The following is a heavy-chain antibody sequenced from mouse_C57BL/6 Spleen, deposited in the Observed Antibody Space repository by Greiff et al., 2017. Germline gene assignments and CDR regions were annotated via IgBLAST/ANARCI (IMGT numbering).Heavy chain of an antibody. CDR2: IDPSDSET. J-gene: IGHJ2*01. V-gene: IGHV1-52*01. CDR3: ARESTTVVDFDY. D-gene: IGHD1-1*01. Sequence: QVQLQQPGAELVRPGSSVKLSCKASGYTFTSYWMHWVKQRPIQGLEWIGNIDPSDSETHYNQKFKDKATLTVDKSSRTAYMQLSSLTSEDSAVYYYARESTTVVDFDYWGQGTTLTFSS. CDR1: GYTFTSYW.